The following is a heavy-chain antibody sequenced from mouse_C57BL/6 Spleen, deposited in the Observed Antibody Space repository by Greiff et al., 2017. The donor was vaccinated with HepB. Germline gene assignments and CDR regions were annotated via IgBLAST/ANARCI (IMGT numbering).Heavy chain of an antibody. CDR3: ARLRGYYFDD. V-gene: IGHV5-17*01. D-gene: IGHD3-2*02. Sequence: EVMLVESGGGLVKPGGSLKLSCAASGFTFSDYGMHWVRQAPEKGLEWVAYISSGSSTIYYADTVKGRFTISRDNAKNTLFLQMTSLRSEDTAMYYCARLRGYYFDDWGQGTTLTVSS. CDR1: GFTFSDYG. CDR2: ISSGSSTI. J-gene: IGHJ2*01.